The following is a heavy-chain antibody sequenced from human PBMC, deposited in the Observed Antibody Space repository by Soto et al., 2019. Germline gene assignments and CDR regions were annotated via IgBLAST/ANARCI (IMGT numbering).Heavy chain of an antibody. Sequence: TSETLSLTCTFSGSSIIGYYWTWIRQSPERGLEWIGYIHYSGSANYNPSLNSRLTMSVDRSKSQFSMKLASVTAADTAVYYCARGVVGSGPNWFDPWGQGTLVTVSS. CDR2: IHYSGSA. J-gene: IGHJ5*02. V-gene: IGHV4-59*12. CDR1: GSSIIGYY. CDR3: ARGVVGSGPNWFDP. D-gene: IGHD6-19*01.